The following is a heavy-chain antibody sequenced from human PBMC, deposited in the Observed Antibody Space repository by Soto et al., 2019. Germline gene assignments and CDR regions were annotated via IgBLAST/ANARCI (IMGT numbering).Heavy chain of an antibody. CDR1: GYTFTSYA. CDR2: INAGNGNT. D-gene: IGHD3-16*01. CDR3: ARVYEYYYGMDV. V-gene: IGHV1-3*01. J-gene: IGHJ6*02. Sequence: GASVKVSCKASGYTFTSYAMHWVRQAPGQRLEWMGWINAGNGNTKYSQKFQGRVTITRDTSASTAYMELSSLRSEDTAVYYCARVYEYYYGMDVWGQGTTVTVSS.